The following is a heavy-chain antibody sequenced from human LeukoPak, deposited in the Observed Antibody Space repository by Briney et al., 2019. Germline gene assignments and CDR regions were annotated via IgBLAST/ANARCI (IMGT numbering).Heavy chain of an antibody. CDR3: ARRLTQYDCFDP. D-gene: IGHD2-2*01. J-gene: IGHJ5*02. CDR1: GDRVSSNSVT. CDR2: TYYRSTWYN. Sequence: SQTLSFTCAISGDRVSSNSVTWNWIRQSPSRGLEWLGRTYYRSTWYNDYAVSVRGRITVNPDTSKNQFSLHLNSVTPEDTAVYYCARRLTQYDCFDPWGQGILVTVSS. V-gene: IGHV6-1*01.